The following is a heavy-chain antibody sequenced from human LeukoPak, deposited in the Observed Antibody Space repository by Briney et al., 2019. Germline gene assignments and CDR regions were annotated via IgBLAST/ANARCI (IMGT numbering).Heavy chain of an antibody. CDR3: AGGVATIFGVVTYYMDV. CDR2: IYYSGST. D-gene: IGHD3-3*01. V-gene: IGHV4-59*01. J-gene: IGHJ6*03. CDR1: GGSISSYY. Sequence: SETLSLTCTVSGGSISSYYWSWIRRPPGKGLEWIGYIYYSGSTNYNPSLKSRVTISVDTSKNQFSLKLSSVTAADTAVYYCAGGVATIFGVVTYYMDVWGKGATVTVSS.